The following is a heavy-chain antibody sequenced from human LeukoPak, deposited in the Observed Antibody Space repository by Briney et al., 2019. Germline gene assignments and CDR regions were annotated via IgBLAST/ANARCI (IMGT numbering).Heavy chain of an antibody. Sequence: ASVKVSCKASGYTFTGYYIHWVRQAPGQGLEWMGWINPNSGGTNYAQNFQGRVNMTRDTSISTAYMELSRLRSDDTAVYYCARDLYNFWRGIVCYWGQGTLVTVSS. D-gene: IGHD3-3*01. CDR3: ARDLYNFWRGIVCY. J-gene: IGHJ4*02. CDR2: INPNSGGT. CDR1: GYTFTGYY. V-gene: IGHV1-2*02.